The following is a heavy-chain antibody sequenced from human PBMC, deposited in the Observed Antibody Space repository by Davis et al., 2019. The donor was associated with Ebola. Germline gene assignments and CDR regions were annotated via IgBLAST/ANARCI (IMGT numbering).Heavy chain of an antibody. V-gene: IGHV3-23*01. Sequence: GGSLRLSCAASGFTFSSYAMTWVRQAPGKGLEWVSAISGSGGTTYYADSVKGRFTISRDNSKKTLYLQMNSLRAEDTAVYYCAKTRWVAAKSIWFDPWGQGTLVTVSS. J-gene: IGHJ5*02. CDR2: ISGSGGTT. CDR3: AKTRWVAAKSIWFDP. D-gene: IGHD6-25*01. CDR1: GFTFSSYA.